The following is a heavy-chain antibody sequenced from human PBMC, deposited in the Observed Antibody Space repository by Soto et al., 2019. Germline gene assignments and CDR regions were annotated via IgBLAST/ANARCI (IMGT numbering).Heavy chain of an antibody. V-gene: IGHV3-33*01. CDR1: GFTFSSYG. D-gene: IGHD1-26*01. Sequence: QVQLVESGGGVVQPGRSLRLSCAASGFTFSSYGMHWVRQAPGKGLEWVAVIWYDGSNKYYADSVKGRFTIFRDNAKSTLHLVMIILRAEDPAVYYCSRDGSPLFSLRSFDYWGQGILGIVSS. CDR3: SRDGSPLFSLRSFDY. CDR2: IWYDGSNK. J-gene: IGHJ4*02.